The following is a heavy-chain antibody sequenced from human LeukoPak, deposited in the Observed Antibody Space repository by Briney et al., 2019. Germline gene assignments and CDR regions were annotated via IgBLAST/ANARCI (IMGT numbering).Heavy chain of an antibody. D-gene: IGHD2-8*01. Sequence: SETLSLTCTVSGGSISSYYWSWIRQPPGKGLEWIGYIYYSGSTNYNPSPKSRVTISVDTSKNQFSLKLSSVTAADTAVYYCARDSSYCTSGVCYSGFDYWGQGTLVTVSS. CDR2: IYYSGST. CDR1: GGSISSYY. J-gene: IGHJ4*02. CDR3: ARDSSYCTSGVCYSGFDY. V-gene: IGHV4-59*01.